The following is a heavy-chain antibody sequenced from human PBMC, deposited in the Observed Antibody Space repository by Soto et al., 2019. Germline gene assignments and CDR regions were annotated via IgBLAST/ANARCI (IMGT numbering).Heavy chain of an antibody. CDR2: IYYSGST. CDR3: ASITNGGDLDY. CDR1: RGSISSGTNY. Sequence: SETLSLTCTVSRGSISSGTNYWAWIRQPPGKGLEWIANIYYSGSTFYNPSLKSRVTISVDTSKNQFSLKLSSVTAADTAVYYCASITNGGDLDYWGQGTLVTVSS. D-gene: IGHD2-8*01. J-gene: IGHJ4*02. V-gene: IGHV4-39*01.